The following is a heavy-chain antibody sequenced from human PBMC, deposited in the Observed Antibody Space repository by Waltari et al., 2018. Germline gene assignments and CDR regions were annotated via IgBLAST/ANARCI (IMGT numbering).Heavy chain of an antibody. CDR1: GFTFRSYA. V-gene: IGHV3-23*01. J-gene: IGHJ4*02. CDR2: ISGSGGST. D-gene: IGHD4-17*01. Sequence: VQLLESGGGLVQSGGSLRLSCAASGFTFRSYAMNWVRQAPGEGVEWVSVISGSGGSTDYADSVKGRFTISRDNSKNTLYLQMNNLRVEDTAVYYCASSLYGDYTQIWGRVFDYWGQGTLATVSS. CDR3: ASSLYGDYTQIWGRVFDY.